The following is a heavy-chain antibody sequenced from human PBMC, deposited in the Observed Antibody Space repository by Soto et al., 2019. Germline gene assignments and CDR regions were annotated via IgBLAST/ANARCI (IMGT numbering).Heavy chain of an antibody. Sequence: QVQLVQSGAEVKKPGASVKVSCKASGYTFTSYGIGWVRQAPGQGLEWMGWISSYNGNTNYAQKLQGRVTITTDTSTGTANMERRILRSDDTAVYYSARERGSYALDYWGQGTLVTVSS. CDR3: ARERGSYALDY. V-gene: IGHV1-18*01. CDR1: GYTFTSYG. J-gene: IGHJ4*02. D-gene: IGHD1-26*01. CDR2: ISSYNGNT.